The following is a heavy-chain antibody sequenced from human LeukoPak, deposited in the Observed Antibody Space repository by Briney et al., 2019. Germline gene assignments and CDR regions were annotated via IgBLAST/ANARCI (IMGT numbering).Heavy chain of an antibody. J-gene: IGHJ4*02. Sequence: SETLSLTCAVYGGSFSGYYWSWIRQPPGKGLEWIGEINHSGSTDYNPPLKSRVTISVDTSKNQFSLKLSSVTAADTAVYYCARFYYYDSSGYYWVAFDYWGQGTLVTVSS. V-gene: IGHV4-34*01. CDR2: INHSGST. CDR3: ARFYYYDSSGYYWVAFDY. D-gene: IGHD3-22*01. CDR1: GGSFSGYY.